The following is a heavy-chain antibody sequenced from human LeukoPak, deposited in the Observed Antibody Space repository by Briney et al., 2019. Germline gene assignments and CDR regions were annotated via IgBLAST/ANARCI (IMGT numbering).Heavy chain of an antibody. CDR2: IIPIFGTA. Sequence: ASVKVSCKASGGTFISYAISWVRQAPGQGLEWMGGIIPIFGTANYAQKFQGRVTITADESTSTAYMELSSLRSEDTAVYYCARGPRGWSYYFDYWGQGTLVTVSS. V-gene: IGHV1-69*01. CDR1: GGTFISYA. CDR3: ARGPRGWSYYFDY. D-gene: IGHD3-10*01. J-gene: IGHJ4*02.